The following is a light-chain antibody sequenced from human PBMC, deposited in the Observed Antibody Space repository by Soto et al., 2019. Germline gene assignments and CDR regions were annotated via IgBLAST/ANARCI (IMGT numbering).Light chain of an antibody. CDR3: SSYAGSSNV. Sequence: QSVLTQPASVSGSPGQSITISCTGTSSDVGGYNYVSWYQQHPGKAPKLMIYEVNKRPSGAPDRFSGSKSGNTASLTVSGLQAEDEADYYCSSYAGSSNVFGTGTKATVL. CDR2: EVN. CDR1: SSDVGGYNY. J-gene: IGLJ1*01. V-gene: IGLV2-8*01.